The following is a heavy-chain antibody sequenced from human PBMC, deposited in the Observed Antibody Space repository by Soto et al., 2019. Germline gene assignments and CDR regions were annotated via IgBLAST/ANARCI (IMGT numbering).Heavy chain of an antibody. V-gene: IGHV3-30-3*01. CDR3: ARDEYALHYYYYGLDV. Sequence: QVQLVESGGGVVQPGRSLRLSCAASGFTFSSYAMHWVRQAPGKGLEWVAVISYDGSNKYYADSVKGRFTISRDNSKNTLYLQMNSLRPEDTAVYYCARDEYALHYYYYGLDVWGQGTTVTVSS. D-gene: IGHD2-2*01. CDR2: ISYDGSNK. CDR1: GFTFSSYA. J-gene: IGHJ6*02.